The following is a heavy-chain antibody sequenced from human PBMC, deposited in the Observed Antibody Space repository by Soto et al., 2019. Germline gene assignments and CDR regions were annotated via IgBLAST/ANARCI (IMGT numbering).Heavy chain of an antibody. D-gene: IGHD2-2*01. Sequence: QVQLVESGGGVVQPGRSLRLSCAASGFTFKTYGMQWVRQSPVKGLEWVAVIAYDGSNKYDADSVKGRLTISRDNSKNTLYLQRNSLRAEDTAVYYCAKGQHCSSTSCYFYYYGMDVWGQGTTVAVSS. CDR1: GFTFKTYG. CDR3: AKGQHCSSTSCYFYYYGMDV. J-gene: IGHJ6*02. CDR2: IAYDGSNK. V-gene: IGHV3-30*18.